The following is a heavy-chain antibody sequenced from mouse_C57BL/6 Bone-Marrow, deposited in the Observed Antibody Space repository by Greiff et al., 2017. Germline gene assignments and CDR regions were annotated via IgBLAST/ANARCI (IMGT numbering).Heavy chain of an antibody. CDR1: GYTFTSYW. V-gene: IGHV1S81*02. D-gene: IGHD2-14*01. CDR3: AYYRYFDY. Sequence: VKLQQPGAELVKPGASVKLSCKASGYTFTSYWMHWVKQRPGQGLEWIGEINPSNGRTNYNEKFKSKATLTVDKSSSTAYMQLSSLTSEDSAVYYCAYYRYFDYWGQGTTLTVSS. CDR2: INPSNGRT. J-gene: IGHJ2*01.